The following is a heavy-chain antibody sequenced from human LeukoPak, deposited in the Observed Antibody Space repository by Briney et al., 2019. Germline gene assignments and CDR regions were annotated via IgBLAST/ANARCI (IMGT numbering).Heavy chain of an antibody. Sequence: GGSLRLSCAASGFTFSSYAMHWVRQAPGKGLEYVSAISSNGGSTYYANSVKGRFTISRDNSENTLYLQMNSLRAEDTAVYYCARAFDYGDFDYWGQGTLVTVSS. CDR1: GFTFSSYA. D-gene: IGHD4-17*01. CDR3: ARAFDYGDFDY. V-gene: IGHV3-64*01. J-gene: IGHJ4*02. CDR2: ISSNGGST.